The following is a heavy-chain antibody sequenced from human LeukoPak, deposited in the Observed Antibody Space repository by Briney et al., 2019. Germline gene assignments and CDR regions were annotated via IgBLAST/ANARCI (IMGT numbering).Heavy chain of an antibody. CDR2: ISYDGSNK. Sequence: GRSLRLSCTASGFTFSSYAMHWVRQAPGKGLEWVGVISYDGSNKYYAHSVKGRFTISRDNSKNTLYLQMNSLRAEDTAVYYCARARAGVWYFDYWGQGTLVTVSS. CDR3: ARARAGVWYFDY. CDR1: GFTFSSYA. D-gene: IGHD3-10*01. V-gene: IGHV3-30*04. J-gene: IGHJ4*02.